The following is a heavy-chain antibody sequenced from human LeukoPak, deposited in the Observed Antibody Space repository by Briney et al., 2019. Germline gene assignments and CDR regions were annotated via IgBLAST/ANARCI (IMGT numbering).Heavy chain of an antibody. CDR1: GFTFSSYA. CDR2: ISYDGSDK. Sequence: GGSLRLSCAASGFTFSSYAMYWVRQAPGRGLEWVAVISYDGSDKFYADSVKGRFTISRDNAKNSLYLQMNSLRAEDTAVYYCAELGITMIGGVWGKGTTVTISS. J-gene: IGHJ6*04. CDR3: AELGITMIGGV. V-gene: IGHV3-30*04. D-gene: IGHD3-10*02.